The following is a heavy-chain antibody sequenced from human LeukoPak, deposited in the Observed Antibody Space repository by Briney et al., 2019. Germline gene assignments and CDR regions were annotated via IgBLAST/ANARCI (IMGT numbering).Heavy chain of an antibody. Sequence: SLRLSCAASGFTFDDYAMHWVRQAPGKGLEWVSGISWNSGSIGYADSVKGRFTISRDNAKNSLYLQMNSLRAEDTALYYCAKDGLTDFWSGYGMDVWGQGTTVTVSS. J-gene: IGHJ6*02. CDR2: ISWNSGSI. CDR3: AKDGLTDFWSGYGMDV. V-gene: IGHV3-9*01. CDR1: GFTFDDYA. D-gene: IGHD3-3*01.